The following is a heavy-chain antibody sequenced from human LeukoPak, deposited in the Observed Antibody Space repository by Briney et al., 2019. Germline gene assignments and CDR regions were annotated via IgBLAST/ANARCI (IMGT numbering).Heavy chain of an antibody. CDR1: GFSLADYT. Sequence: PGGSLRLSCATSGFSLADYTLHWVRQVPGKAMEWLSLITRDGYSTFYADSVKGRFTISRDSSRSSLFLQMNNLRSEDTAFYYCANEGTLTFDYWGRGTLVIVSS. CDR2: ITRDGYST. V-gene: IGHV3-43*01. CDR3: ANEGTLTFDY. J-gene: IGHJ4*02. D-gene: IGHD1-14*01.